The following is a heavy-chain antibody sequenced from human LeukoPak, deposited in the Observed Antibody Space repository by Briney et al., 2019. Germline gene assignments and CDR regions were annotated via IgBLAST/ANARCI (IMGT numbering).Heavy chain of an antibody. J-gene: IGHJ4*02. Sequence: PGGSLRLSCAASGFTFSSYAMSWVRQAPGKGLEWVSSISSSSSYIYYADSVKGRFTISRDNAKNSLYLQMNSLRAEDTAVYYCAREGYDSEYYFDYWGQGTLVTVSS. CDR3: AREGYDSEYYFDY. CDR2: ISSSSSYI. D-gene: IGHD3-22*01. CDR1: GFTFSSYA. V-gene: IGHV3-21*01.